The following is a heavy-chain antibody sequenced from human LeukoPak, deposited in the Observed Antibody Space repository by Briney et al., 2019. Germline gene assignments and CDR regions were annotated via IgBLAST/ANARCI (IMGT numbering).Heavy chain of an antibody. J-gene: IGHJ4*02. CDR1: GFTFSIYA. V-gene: IGHV3-23*01. CDR3: ARDRNYFEALHRSY. Sequence: TGGSLRLSCAASGFTFSIYAMSWVRQAPGKGLEWVSAISGTGGNTFHADSVKGRFTISRDNSKNMLYLQINSLRAEDTAVYYCARDRNYFEALHRSYWGQGTLVTVSS. D-gene: IGHD3-10*01. CDR2: ISGTGGNT.